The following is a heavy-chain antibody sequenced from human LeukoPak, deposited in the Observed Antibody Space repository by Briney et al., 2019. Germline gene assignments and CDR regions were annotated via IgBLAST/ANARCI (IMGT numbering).Heavy chain of an antibody. CDR2: IYYSGST. CDR1: GGSISSSRFY. Sequence: SETLSLTCIVSGGSISSSRFYWAWIRQPPGKGLEWIGTIYYSGSTYYNPSLKSRVTISADTSKNQFSLSLSSVTAADTGVYYCARHVASDLRIVVVTSDWYFDLWGRGTLVTVSS. D-gene: IGHD2-21*02. V-gene: IGHV4-39*01. J-gene: IGHJ2*01. CDR3: ARHVASDLRIVVVTSDWYFDL.